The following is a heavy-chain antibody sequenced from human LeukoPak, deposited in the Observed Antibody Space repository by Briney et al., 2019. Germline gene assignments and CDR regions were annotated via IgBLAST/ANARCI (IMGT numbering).Heavy chain of an antibody. CDR3: ARSIANNCSGGSCYVGSWFDP. CDR2: IIPILGIA. J-gene: IGHJ5*02. V-gene: IGHV1-69*02. D-gene: IGHD2-15*01. CDR1: LGTFSSYP. Sequence: ASVKVSCKASLGTFSSYPISWVRQAPGQGLEWMGRIIPILGIANYAQKFQGRVTITADKSTRTAYMELSSLRSEDRAVYYCARSIANNCSGGSCYVGSWFDPWGQGTLVTVSS.